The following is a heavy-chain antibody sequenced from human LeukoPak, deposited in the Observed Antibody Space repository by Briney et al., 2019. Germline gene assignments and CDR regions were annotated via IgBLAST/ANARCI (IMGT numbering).Heavy chain of an antibody. Sequence: PGRSLRLSCAASGFIFSSYGMHWVRQAPGKGLEWVAVISYDGGNISYTDSVKGRFTISRDNSKNTLYLQMNSLRSEDTAVYYCAGMTTGAFDIWGQGTMVTVSS. CDR2: ISYDGGNI. CDR3: AGMTTGAFDI. CDR1: GFIFSSYG. V-gene: IGHV3-30*03. J-gene: IGHJ3*02. D-gene: IGHD4-17*01.